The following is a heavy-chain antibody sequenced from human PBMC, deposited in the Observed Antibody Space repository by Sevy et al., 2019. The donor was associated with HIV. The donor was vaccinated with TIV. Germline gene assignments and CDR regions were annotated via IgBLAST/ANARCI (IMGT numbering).Heavy chain of an antibody. D-gene: IGHD3-10*01. Sequence: RGSLRLSCAASGFTFSSYGMHWVRQAPGKGLEWVALAWYDGNYKYYADSVKGRFTISRDNSKDTLYLQMNSLRDEDTAFYYCARAQNYYTSDTSNFDYWGQGTLVTVSS. V-gene: IGHV3-33*01. CDR1: GFTFSSYG. CDR3: ARAQNYYTSDTSNFDY. J-gene: IGHJ4*02. CDR2: AWYDGNYK.